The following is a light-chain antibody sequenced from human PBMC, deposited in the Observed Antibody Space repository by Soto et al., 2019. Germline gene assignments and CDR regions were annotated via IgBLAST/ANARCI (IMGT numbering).Light chain of an antibody. V-gene: IGLV2-14*03. Sequence: QSALTQPASVSGSPGQSITISCTGPSSDVGAYKFVSWYQHHPGKAPKLIIYDVTTRPSGVSNRFSGSKSGDTASLTISGLQSEDEADYYCSSFTSSSTYVFGTGTKVTVL. CDR3: SSFTSSSTYV. CDR2: DVT. CDR1: SSDVGAYKF. J-gene: IGLJ1*01.